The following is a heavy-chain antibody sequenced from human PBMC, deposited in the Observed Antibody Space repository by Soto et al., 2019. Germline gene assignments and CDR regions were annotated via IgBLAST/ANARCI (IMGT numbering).Heavy chain of an antibody. CDR1: GGSISRGDYY. CDR3: ARVGDSDYGMDV. V-gene: IGHV4-30-4*01. CDR2: IYYSGST. Sequence: PSETLSLTCTVSGGSISRGDYYWSWIRQPPGKGLEWIGYIYYSGSTYYNPSLKSRVTISVDTSKNQFSLKLSSVTAADTAVYYCARVGDSDYGMDVWGQGTTVTVSS. J-gene: IGHJ6*02. D-gene: IGHD3-16*01.